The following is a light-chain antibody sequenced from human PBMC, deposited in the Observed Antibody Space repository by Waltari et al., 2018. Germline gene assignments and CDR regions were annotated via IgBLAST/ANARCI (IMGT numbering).Light chain of an antibody. J-gene: IGLJ1*01. CDR3: SSNTSSSSPYV. CDR1: SSDVGGYNY. CDR2: EVS. V-gene: IGLV2-14*01. Sequence: QSALTQPASVSESPGQSITISCTGTSSDVGGYNYVSWYQQHPGKAPKLMIYEVSNRPSGVSNRFAGSKSGNTASLTISGLQAEDEADYYCSSNTSSSSPYVFGTGTKVTVL.